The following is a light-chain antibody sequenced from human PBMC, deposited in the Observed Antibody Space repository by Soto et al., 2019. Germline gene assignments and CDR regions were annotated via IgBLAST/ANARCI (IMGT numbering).Light chain of an antibody. CDR1: QSISSY. CDR3: QQSQSTPFA. V-gene: IGKV1-39*01. CDR2: AAS. Sequence: DLPMTQSPSSLSSSVGDRVAITCRASQSISSYLNCYQQKPGKAPKLLIYAASSLQSGVPSRFSDSGSGTDFTLTISSLQPEDCATYYCQQSQSTPFAFGIWTKVDIK. J-gene: IGKJ3*01.